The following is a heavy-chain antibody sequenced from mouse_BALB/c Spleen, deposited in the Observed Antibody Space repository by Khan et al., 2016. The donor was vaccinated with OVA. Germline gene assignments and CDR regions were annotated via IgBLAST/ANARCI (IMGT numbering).Heavy chain of an antibody. CDR1: GFSLTDYG. J-gene: IGHJ2*01. V-gene: IGHV2-6-5*01. CDR3: DKHLILYPCYFDY. CDR2: IWGGGIT. Sequence: QVQLKESGPGLVAPSQCLTISCTASGFSLTDYGVSWIRQPPGKGLEWLGVIWGGGITYYNSNPKSRLSINKDNTKSQVYLKSNSLQTAETYIYYSDKHLILYPCYFDYGGQGTTLTVSA.